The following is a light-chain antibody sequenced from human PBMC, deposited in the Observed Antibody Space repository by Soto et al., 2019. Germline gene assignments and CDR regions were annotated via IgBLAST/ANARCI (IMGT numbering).Light chain of an antibody. CDR2: AAS. J-gene: IGKJ1*01. V-gene: IGKV3-15*01. Sequence: ETVMTQSPATLSVSPGDRATLSCRASQRVSSDLAWYRQKPGQAPRLLIYAASTRATGIPARFSGSGSGTEFTLTISSLQSEDFEVYYCQKYYDWPRTFGQGTKV. CDR3: QKYYDWPRT. CDR1: QRVSSD.